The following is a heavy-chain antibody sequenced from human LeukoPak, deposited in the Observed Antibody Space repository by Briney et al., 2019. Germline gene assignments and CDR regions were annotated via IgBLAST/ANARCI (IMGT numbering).Heavy chain of an antibody. D-gene: IGHD1-7*01. CDR2: INHSGST. J-gene: IGHJ4*02. CDR3: ARAATGTTNFDY. CDR1: GFTVSSNY. Sequence: GSLRLSCAASGFTVSSNYMSWIRQPPGKGLEWIGEINHSGSTNYNPSLKSRVTISVDTSKNQFSLKLSSVTAADTAVYYCARAATGTTNFDYWGQGTLVTVSS. V-gene: IGHV4-34*01.